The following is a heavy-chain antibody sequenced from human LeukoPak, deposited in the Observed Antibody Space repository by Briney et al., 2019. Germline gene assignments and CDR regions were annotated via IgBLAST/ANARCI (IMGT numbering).Heavy chain of an antibody. J-gene: IGHJ4*02. Sequence: GGSLRLSCAASGFTLSSYWMSWVRQAPGKGLEWVANIKQDGSEKYYVDSVKGRFTISRDNAKNSLYLQMNSLRAEDTAVYYCARDLPSGSYYFSYWGQGTLVTVSS. D-gene: IGHD1-26*01. CDR3: ARDLPSGSYYFSY. CDR2: IKQDGSEK. V-gene: IGHV3-7*03. CDR1: GFTLSSYW.